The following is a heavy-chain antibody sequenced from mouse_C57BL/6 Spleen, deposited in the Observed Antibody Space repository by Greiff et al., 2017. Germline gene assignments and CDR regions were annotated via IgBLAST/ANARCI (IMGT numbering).Heavy chain of an antibody. D-gene: IGHD3-2*02. CDR2: IYPGDGDT. CDR3: ARLAAQALFAY. V-gene: IGHV1-82*01. J-gene: IGHJ3*01. CDR1: GYAFSSSW. Sequence: QVQLQQSGPELVKPGASVKISCKASGYAFSSSWMNWVKQRPGKGLEWIGRIYPGDGDTNYNEKFKGKGTFTADTSSNTAYMQLSSLATEDSAIYYCARLAAQALFAYWGQGTLVTVSA.